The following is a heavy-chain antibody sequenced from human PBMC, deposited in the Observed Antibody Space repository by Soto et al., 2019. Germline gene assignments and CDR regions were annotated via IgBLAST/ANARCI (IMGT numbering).Heavy chain of an antibody. D-gene: IGHD2-2*01. V-gene: IGHV1-18*01. Sequence: QVQLVQSGGEVKRPGASVKVSCKTSGYTFSNYGITWVRQAPGQPLEWLGGISLYSDGTNYAQKFQRRVSMTTDTSTTTAYMELRSLRSDDAAVYYCARVVPGAEAWFGPWGEGTLVTVSS. CDR1: GYTFSNYG. CDR2: ISLYSDGT. CDR3: ARVVPGAEAWFGP. J-gene: IGHJ5*02.